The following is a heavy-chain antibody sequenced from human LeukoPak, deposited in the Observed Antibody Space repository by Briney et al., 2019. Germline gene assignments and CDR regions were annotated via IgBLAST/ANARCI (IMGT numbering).Heavy chain of an antibody. Sequence: PGGPLRLSCAASGFSFSKYAMHWVRQAPGKGLELVAVISFDETKKYYADSVKGRFTISRDNSNNTLFLQMNSVKTEDTAVYFCARMKVIKGASLDYWGQGSLVTVSS. V-gene: IGHV3-30-3*01. CDR1: GFSFSKYA. D-gene: IGHD2-21*01. CDR2: ISFDETKK. CDR3: ARMKVIKGASLDY. J-gene: IGHJ4*02.